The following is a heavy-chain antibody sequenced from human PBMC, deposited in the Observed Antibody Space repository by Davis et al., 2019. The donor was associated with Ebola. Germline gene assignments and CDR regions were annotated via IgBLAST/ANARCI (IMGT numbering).Heavy chain of an antibody. Sequence: AASVKVSCKASGYTFTGYYMHWVRRAPGQGLEWMGWINPNSGGTNYAQKFQGRVTMTRNTSISTAYMELSSLRSEDTAVYYCARSLRKRNIVVVVYYYGMDVWGQGTTVTVSS. CDR1: GYTFTGYY. J-gene: IGHJ6*02. CDR2: INPNSGGT. D-gene: IGHD2-15*01. V-gene: IGHV1-2*02. CDR3: ARSLRKRNIVVVVYYYGMDV.